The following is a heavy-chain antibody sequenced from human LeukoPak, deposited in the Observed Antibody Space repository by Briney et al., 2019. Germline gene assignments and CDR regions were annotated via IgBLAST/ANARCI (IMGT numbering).Heavy chain of an antibody. CDR2: ISSSSSTI. D-gene: IGHD6-19*01. J-gene: IGHJ4*02. CDR1: GFTFSSYS. V-gene: IGHV3-48*01. Sequence: GGSLRLSCAASGFTFSSYSMNWVRQAPGKGLEWVSYISSSSSTIYYAGSVKGRFTISRDNAKNSLYLQMNSLRAEDTAVYYCARVPTTPMPVAGTIDGWGQGTLVTVSS. CDR3: ARVPTTPMPVAGTIDG.